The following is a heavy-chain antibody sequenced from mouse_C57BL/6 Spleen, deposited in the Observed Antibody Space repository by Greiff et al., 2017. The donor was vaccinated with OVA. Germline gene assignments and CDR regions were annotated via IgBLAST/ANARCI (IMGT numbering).Heavy chain of an antibody. V-gene: IGHV1-64*01. Sequence: VQLQQSGAELVKPGASVKLSCKASGYTFTSYWMHWVKQRPGQGLEWIGMIHPNSGSTNYNEKFKSKATLTVDKSSSTAYMQLSSLTSEDSAVYYCARTRDYGSSYGYFDVWGTGTTVTVSS. CDR1: GYTFTSYW. D-gene: IGHD1-1*01. CDR3: ARTRDYGSSYGYFDV. CDR2: IHPNSGST. J-gene: IGHJ1*03.